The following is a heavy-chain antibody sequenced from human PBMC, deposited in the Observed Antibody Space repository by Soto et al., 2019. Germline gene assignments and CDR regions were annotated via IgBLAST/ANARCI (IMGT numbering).Heavy chain of an antibody. CDR1: GFTFTTFA. CDR2: VNGNDHST. D-gene: IGHD6-25*01. Sequence: GASLSISCASSGFTFTTFAVTRVRPAPGKGLERVQTVNGNDHSTDYEDSVKGRFTTYKDNPKNTLYLQMNSLRAEDTDVYYCAKYPRLPDHEDWFDPWGQGTLVNVFS. J-gene: IGHJ5*02. V-gene: IGHV3-23*01. CDR3: AKYPRLPDHEDWFDP.